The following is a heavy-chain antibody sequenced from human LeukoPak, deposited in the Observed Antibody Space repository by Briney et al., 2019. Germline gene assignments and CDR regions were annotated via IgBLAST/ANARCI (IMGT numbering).Heavy chain of an antibody. J-gene: IGHJ5*02. D-gene: IGHD4-17*01. CDR1: GFTFSSYA. Sequence: GGSLRLSCAASGFTFSSYAMHWVRQAPGKGLEWVAVISYDGSNKYYADSVKGRFTISRDNSKNTLYLQMNSLRAEDTAVYYCARGTVTTSWFDPWGQGTLVTVSS. CDR3: ARGTVTTSWFDP. V-gene: IGHV3-30*04. CDR2: ISYDGSNK.